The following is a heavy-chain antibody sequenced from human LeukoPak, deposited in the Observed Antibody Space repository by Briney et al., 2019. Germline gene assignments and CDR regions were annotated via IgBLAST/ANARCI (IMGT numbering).Heavy chain of an antibody. V-gene: IGHV1-8*01. J-gene: IGHJ4*02. Sequence: ASVRVSCKASGYTFTSYDINWVRQATGQGLEWMGWMSPNSGNTGYAQKFQGRVTMTRNTSISTAYMELSSLRSEDTAVYYCARLSIAARRFDYWGQGTLVTVSS. D-gene: IGHD6-6*01. CDR1: GYTFTSYD. CDR2: MSPNSGNT. CDR3: ARLSIAARRFDY.